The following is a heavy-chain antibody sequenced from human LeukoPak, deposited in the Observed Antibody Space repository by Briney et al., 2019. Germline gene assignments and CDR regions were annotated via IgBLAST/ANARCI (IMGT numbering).Heavy chain of an antibody. V-gene: IGHV3-30-3*01. CDR2: ISYDGSNK. J-gene: IGHJ3*02. Sequence: GGSLRLSCAASGFTFSSHAMHWVRQAPGKGLEWVAVISYDGSNKYYADSVKGRFTISRDNSKNTLYLQMNSLRAEDTAVYYCARDRSDAFDIWGQGTMVTVSS. CDR1: GFTFSSHA. CDR3: ARDRSDAFDI. D-gene: IGHD3-16*02.